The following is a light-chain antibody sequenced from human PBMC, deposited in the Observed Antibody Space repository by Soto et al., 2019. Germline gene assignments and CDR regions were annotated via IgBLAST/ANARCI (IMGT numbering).Light chain of an antibody. CDR3: QQLSSYPVT. Sequence: IQLTQAPSSLSASVGARVTINCQASQDIGIYLAWYQQKPGKAPNLLIYAASSLQRGVPSRFSGSGSGTDFTLTIRSLQPEDFATYHCQQLSSYPVTFRQGTKVDIK. CDR1: QDIGIY. V-gene: IGKV1-9*01. J-gene: IGKJ1*01. CDR2: AAS.